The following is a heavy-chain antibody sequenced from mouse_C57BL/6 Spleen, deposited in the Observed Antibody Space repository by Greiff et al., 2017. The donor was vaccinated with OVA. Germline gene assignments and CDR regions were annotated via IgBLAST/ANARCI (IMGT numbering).Heavy chain of an antibody. CDR2: ISDGGSYT. J-gene: IGHJ3*01. V-gene: IGHV5-4*01. D-gene: IGHD1-1*01. Sequence: EVQRVESGGGLVKPGGSLKLSCAASGFTFSIYAMSWVRQTPEKRLEWVATISDGGSYTYYPDNVKGRFTISRDNAKNNLYLQMSHLKSEDTAMYYCARDYYYGSGFAYWGQGTLVTVSA. CDR1: GFTFSIYA. CDR3: ARDYYYGSGFAY.